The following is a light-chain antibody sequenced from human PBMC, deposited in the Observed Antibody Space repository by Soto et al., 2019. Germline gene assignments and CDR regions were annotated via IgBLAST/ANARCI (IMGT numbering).Light chain of an antibody. V-gene: IGKV1-27*01. CDR1: QGISNY. CDR2: AAS. Sequence: DIQIKQCPSSMSASVGDRDTITCRASQGISNYLAWYQQKPGKVPKLLIYAASTLQSGVPSRFSGSGSGTDFTLTISSLQPEDVATYYCQKYNSAPRTFGQGTKVEIK. J-gene: IGKJ1*01. CDR3: QKYNSAPRT.